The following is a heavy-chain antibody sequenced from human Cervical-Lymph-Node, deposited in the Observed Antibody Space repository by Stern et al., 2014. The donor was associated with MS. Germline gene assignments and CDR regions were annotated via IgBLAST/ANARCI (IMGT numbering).Heavy chain of an antibody. Sequence: VQLVQSGAETKKPGASVKVSCKASGYSFTGYYIHWVRQAPGQGLEWVGRINPNSGGTDYAKKLEGRITLTRDTSISTAYMEIRGLTSDDTAVYYCARNELFDPWGQGTLVAVSS. CDR3: ARNELFDP. D-gene: IGHD1-7*01. J-gene: IGHJ5*02. CDR1: GYSFTGYY. V-gene: IGHV1-2*06. CDR2: INPNSGGT.